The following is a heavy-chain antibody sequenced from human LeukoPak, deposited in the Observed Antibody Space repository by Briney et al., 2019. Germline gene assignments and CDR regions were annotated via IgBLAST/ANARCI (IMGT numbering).Heavy chain of an antibody. Sequence: GGSLRLSCAASGFTFSSYAMHWVRQAPGEGLEWVAVISYDGSNKYYADSVKGRFTISRDNSKNTLYLQMNSLRAEDTAVYYCAGCSSTSCYDWFDPWGQGTLVTVSS. CDR2: ISYDGSNK. V-gene: IGHV3-30-3*01. J-gene: IGHJ5*02. CDR3: AGCSSTSCYDWFDP. D-gene: IGHD2-2*01. CDR1: GFTFSSYA.